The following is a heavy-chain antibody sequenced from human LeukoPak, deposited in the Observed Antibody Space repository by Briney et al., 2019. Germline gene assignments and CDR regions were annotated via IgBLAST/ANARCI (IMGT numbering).Heavy chain of an antibody. D-gene: IGHD6-13*01. Sequence: SETLSLTCTVSGGSISSYYWSWVREPPGQGLEWIGYIYYSGSTNYNPSLKSRVTISVDTSKTQCSLKLSAVSAADTAVYYCARWSSSWTKWCDPWGQRTLVTVSS. CDR2: IYYSGST. CDR1: GGSISSYY. J-gene: IGHJ5*02. V-gene: IGHV4-59*08. CDR3: ARWSSSWTKWCDP.